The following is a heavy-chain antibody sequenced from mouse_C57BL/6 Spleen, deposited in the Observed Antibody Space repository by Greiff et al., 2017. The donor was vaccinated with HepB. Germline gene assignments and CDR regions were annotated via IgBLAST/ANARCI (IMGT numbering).Heavy chain of an antibody. J-gene: IGHJ4*01. CDR1: GYSITSGYY. Sequence: EVQRVESGPGLVKPSQSLSLTCSVTGYSITSGYYWNWIRQFPGNKLEWMGYISYDGSNNYNPSLKNRISITRDTSKNQFFLKLNSVTTEDTATYYCARDRGGMDYWGQGTSVTVSS. V-gene: IGHV3-6*01. CDR2: ISYDGSN. CDR3: ARDRGGMDY. D-gene: IGHD3-3*01.